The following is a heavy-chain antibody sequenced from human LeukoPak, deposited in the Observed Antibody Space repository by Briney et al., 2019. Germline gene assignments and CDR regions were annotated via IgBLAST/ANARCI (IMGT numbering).Heavy chain of an antibody. CDR1: GYTFTSYD. V-gene: IGHV1-8*01. D-gene: IGHD2-15*01. Sequence: ASVKVSFKGSGYTFTSYDINWVRQATGQGLEWMGWVSPNSGNAGYAQNFQDRVTMTRDTSTNTAYMELNSLSSEDTAVYYCARAHNRGGRYCSGGSCYRFHRWFDPWGQGTLVTVSS. CDR3: ARAHNRGGRYCSGGSCYRFHRWFDP. CDR2: VSPNSGNA. J-gene: IGHJ5*02.